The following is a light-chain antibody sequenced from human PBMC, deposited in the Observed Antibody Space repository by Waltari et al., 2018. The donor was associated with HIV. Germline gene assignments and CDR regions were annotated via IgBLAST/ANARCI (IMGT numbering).Light chain of an antibody. J-gene: IGLJ3*02. CDR1: TSDAASFYY. Sequence: QSALTQPAYVSGSPGQSITISCTGPTSDAASFYYVSWYQQHPGKVPTLIIYEVSFRASGVSNRFSASKSGNTTSLTISGLQAEDEAVYYCGSYTATNSMMFGGGTKLTVL. V-gene: IGLV2-14*01. CDR3: GSYTATNSMM. CDR2: EVS.